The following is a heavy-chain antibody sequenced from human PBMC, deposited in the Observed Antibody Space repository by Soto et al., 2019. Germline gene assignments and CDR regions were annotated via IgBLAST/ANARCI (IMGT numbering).Heavy chain of an antibody. CDR3: AKDLDLPPHYDILTGYHR. D-gene: IGHD3-9*01. V-gene: IGHV1-46*01. Sequence: GASVKVSCKASGYTFTSYYMHWVRQAPGQGLEWMGIINPSGGSTSYAQKFQGRVTMTRDTSTSTVYMELSSLRSEDTAVYYCAKDLDLPPHYDILTGYHRWGQGTMVTVSS. CDR2: INPSGGST. CDR1: GYTFTSYY. J-gene: IGHJ3*01.